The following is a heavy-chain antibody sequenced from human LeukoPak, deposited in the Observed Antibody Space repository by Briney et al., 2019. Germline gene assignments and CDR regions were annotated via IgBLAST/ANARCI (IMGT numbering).Heavy chain of an antibody. D-gene: IGHD6-13*01. Sequence: GGSLSLSCAASGFTFDDYAMHWVRQAPGKGLEWVSGISWNSGSIGYADSVKGRFTISRDNAKNSLYLQMNSLRAEDTALYYCAKGSSSVWFDPWGQGTLVTVSS. V-gene: IGHV3-9*01. J-gene: IGHJ5*02. CDR3: AKGSSSVWFDP. CDR2: ISWNSGSI. CDR1: GFTFDDYA.